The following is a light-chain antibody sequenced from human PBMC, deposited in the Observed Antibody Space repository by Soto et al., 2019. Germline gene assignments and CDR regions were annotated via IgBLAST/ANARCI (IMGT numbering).Light chain of an antibody. V-gene: IGKV3-20*01. CDR1: QTTSDSY. J-gene: IGKJ2*01. CDR3: QQYGNSPPYT. Sequence: EIVLTQSPGTLSLSPGERATLSCRASQTTSDSYLGWYQQKPGQAPRLLIYDTSNRATGIPDRFSGSGSGTDFTLTISRLEPEDVAVYYCQQYGNSPPYTFGQGTTLEI. CDR2: DTS.